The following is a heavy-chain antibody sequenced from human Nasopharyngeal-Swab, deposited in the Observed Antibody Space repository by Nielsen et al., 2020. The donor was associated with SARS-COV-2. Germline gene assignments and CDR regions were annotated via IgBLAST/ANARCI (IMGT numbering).Heavy chain of an antibody. CDR3: ARPLSRDSTWTTEANWFDS. CDR1: GFTFSSYS. D-gene: IGHD6-13*01. J-gene: IGHJ5*01. CDR2: ITGNGDTT. V-gene: IGHV3-23*01. Sequence: GGSLRLSCAASGFTFSSYSMSWLRQAPGKGLEWVSTITGNGDTTYYADSVKGRFTISRDNSENTVYLQMNSLRAEDTALYHCARPLSRDSTWTTEANWFDSWGQGTLVTVSS.